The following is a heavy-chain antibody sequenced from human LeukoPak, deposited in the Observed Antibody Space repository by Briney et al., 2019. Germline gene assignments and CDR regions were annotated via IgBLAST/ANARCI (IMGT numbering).Heavy chain of an antibody. D-gene: IGHD3-10*01. J-gene: IGHJ6*03. CDR2: IYYSGST. CDR1: GGSISSGGYY. V-gene: IGHV4-31*03. Sequence: SETLSLTCTVSGGSISSGGYYWRWIRQHPGKGLEWIGYIYYSGSTYYNPSLKSRVTISVDTSKNQFSLKLSSVTAADTAVYYCARDRGYYGSGGRYMDVWGKGTTVTVSS. CDR3: ARDRGYYGSGGRYMDV.